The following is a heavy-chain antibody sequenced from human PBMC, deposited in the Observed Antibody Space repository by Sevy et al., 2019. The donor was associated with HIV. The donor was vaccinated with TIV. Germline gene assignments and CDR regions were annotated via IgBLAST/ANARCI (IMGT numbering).Heavy chain of an antibody. CDR1: GYRFGSYW. D-gene: IGHD3-10*01. CDR2: IYPGASDT. J-gene: IGHJ4*02. V-gene: IGHV5-51*01. Sequence: GESLKISWKGSGYRFGSYWIAWVRQMPGKGPGWMGIIYPGASDTRYSTPFQGQVTISADKSFNPAYLQWSSLRASDTAIYYCARGDNWNFDYWGQGTLVTVSS. CDR3: ARGDNWNFDY.